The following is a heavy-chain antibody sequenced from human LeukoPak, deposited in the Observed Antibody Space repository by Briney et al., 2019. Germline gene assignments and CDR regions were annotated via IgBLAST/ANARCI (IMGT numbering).Heavy chain of an antibody. Sequence: GGSLRLSCAASGFTFSNAWMSLVRQAPGKGLEWVGRIKSKTDGGTTDYAAPVKGRFTISRDDSKNTLYLQMNSLKTEDTAVYYCTTDDGVGYYFDYWGQGTLVTVSS. CDR3: TTDDGVGYYFDY. CDR2: IKSKTDGGTT. CDR1: GFTFSNAW. V-gene: IGHV3-15*01. J-gene: IGHJ4*02. D-gene: IGHD1-26*01.